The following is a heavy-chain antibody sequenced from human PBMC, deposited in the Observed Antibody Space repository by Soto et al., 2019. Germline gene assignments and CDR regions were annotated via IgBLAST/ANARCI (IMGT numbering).Heavy chain of an antibody. CDR3: ARGAILRGPDYYYAVDV. Sequence: SATLSRTCIVNGGSISIGGFFWNWIRHHPGGGLEWIGCIYDSGSTYYNPSLKSRLTISVDPYKNHFSLNLTSATAADTAVYYCARGAILRGPDYYYAVDVWGQGTTVTVSS. D-gene: IGHD2-21*01. CDR1: GGSISIGGFF. CDR2: IYDSGST. V-gene: IGHV4-31*03. J-gene: IGHJ6*02.